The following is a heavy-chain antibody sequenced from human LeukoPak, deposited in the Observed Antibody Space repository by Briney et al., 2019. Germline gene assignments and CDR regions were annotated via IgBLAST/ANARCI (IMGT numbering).Heavy chain of an antibody. J-gene: IGHJ4*02. V-gene: IGHV4-59*01. D-gene: IGHD3-10*01. CDR3: ARTYYYGSGSYYLDY. Sequence: SETLSLTCTVSGGSISGYYWSWIRQPPGKGLEWIGYIYYSGSTNYNPSLESRVTMPLDTSKKQFSLKLSSVTAADTAVYYCARTYYYGSGSYYLDYWGQGTLVTVSS. CDR1: GGSISGYY. CDR2: IYYSGST.